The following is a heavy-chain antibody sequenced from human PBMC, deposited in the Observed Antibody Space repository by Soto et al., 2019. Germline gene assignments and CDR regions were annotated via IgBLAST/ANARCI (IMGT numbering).Heavy chain of an antibody. CDR3: VRELSRGWFDP. CDR2: IFYSGGT. V-gene: IGHV4-59*01. D-gene: IGHD3-16*01. Sequence: QVHLQESGPGLVQPSETLSLTCTVSNDSISSYYWSWIRRPPGKGLEWIGYIFYSGGTTYNPSLESRVTISVDRSTNQFSLKLTSVTAADTAVYYCVRELSRGWFDPWGQGTLVTVSS. CDR1: NDSISSYY. J-gene: IGHJ5*02.